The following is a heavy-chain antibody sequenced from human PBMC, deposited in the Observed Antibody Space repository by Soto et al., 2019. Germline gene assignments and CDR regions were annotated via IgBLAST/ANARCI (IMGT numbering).Heavy chain of an antibody. CDR1: GFTFSSYS. V-gene: IGHV3-48*01. D-gene: IGHD6-19*01. CDR2: ISSSSSTI. J-gene: IGHJ4*02. CDR3: ARDYPGIAVAGTGPMDY. Sequence: PGGSLRLSCAASGFTFSSYSMNWVRQAPGKGLEWVSYISSSSSTIYYADSVKGRFTISRDNAKNSLYLQMNSLRAEDTAVYYCARDYPGIAVAGTGPMDYWGQGTLVTVSS.